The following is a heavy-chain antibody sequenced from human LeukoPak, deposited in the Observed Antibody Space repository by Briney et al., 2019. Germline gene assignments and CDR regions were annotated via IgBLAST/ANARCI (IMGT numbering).Heavy chain of an antibody. D-gene: IGHD6-13*01. J-gene: IGHJ5*02. Sequence: SGPTLVNPTQTLTLTCTFSGFSLSTSGMCVSWIRRPPGKALEWLARIDWDDDKYYSTSLKTRLTISKDTSKSQVVLTMTNMDPVDTATYYCARSTIAIAAAGTGNWLDPWGQGTLVTVSS. CDR2: IDWDDDK. V-gene: IGHV2-70*11. CDR1: GFSLSTSGMC. CDR3: ARSTIAIAAAGTGNWLDP.